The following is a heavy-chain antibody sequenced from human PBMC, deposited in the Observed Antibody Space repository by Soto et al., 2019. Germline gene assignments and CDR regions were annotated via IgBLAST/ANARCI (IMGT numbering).Heavy chain of an antibody. J-gene: IGHJ3*02. D-gene: IGHD6-19*01. V-gene: IGHV4-34*01. Sequence: QVQLQQWGAGLLKPSETLSLTCAVYGGSFSGYYWSWIRQPPGKGLEWIGEINHSGSTNYNPSLKSRVTISVDTSKNQFSLKLSSVTAADTAVYYCARAPYSSGWSGPFLDIWGQGTMVTVSS. CDR3: ARAPYSSGWSGPFLDI. CDR1: GGSFSGYY. CDR2: INHSGST.